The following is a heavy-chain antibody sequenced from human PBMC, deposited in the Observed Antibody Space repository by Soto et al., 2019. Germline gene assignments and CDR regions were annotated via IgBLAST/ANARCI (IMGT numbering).Heavy chain of an antibody. J-gene: IGHJ6*03. CDR2: ISGSGGST. Sequence: GGSLRLSCAASGFTFSSYAMSWVRQAPGKGLEWVSAISGSGGSTYYADSVKGRFTISRDNAKNTLYLQMNSLRAEDTAVYYCAKSVPVGGYDFWSGYYGYYYYYMDVWGKGTTVTVSS. D-gene: IGHD3-3*01. V-gene: IGHV3-23*01. CDR1: GFTFSSYA. CDR3: AKSVPVGGYDFWSGYYGYYYYYMDV.